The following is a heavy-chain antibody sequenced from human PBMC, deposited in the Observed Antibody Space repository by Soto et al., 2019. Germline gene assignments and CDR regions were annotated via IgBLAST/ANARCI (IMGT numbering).Heavy chain of an antibody. Sequence: ASVKVSCKASGYTFTGYYMHWVRQAPGQGLEWMGWINPNSGGTNYAQKFQGWVTMTRDTSISTAYMELSRLRSDDTAVYYCAREFSPYCSSTSCPGHYYGMDVWGQGTTVTVSS. CDR3: AREFSPYCSSTSCPGHYYGMDV. J-gene: IGHJ6*02. D-gene: IGHD2-2*01. CDR2: INPNSGGT. CDR1: GYTFTGYY. V-gene: IGHV1-2*04.